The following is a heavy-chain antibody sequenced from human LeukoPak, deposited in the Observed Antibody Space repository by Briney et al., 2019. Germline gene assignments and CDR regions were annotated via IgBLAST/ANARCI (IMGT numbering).Heavy chain of an antibody. Sequence: SETLSLTCTVSGGSISSYNWSWGWHRPREGQEWVGYFYISVTATSNPPPTSRVTISVDTSKNQFSLKPSSVTAADTAVYYCATATLRSARWDYWGQGTLVTVSS. V-gene: IGHV4-4*09. CDR1: GGSISSYN. J-gene: IGHJ4*02. CDR2: FYISVTA. CDR3: ATATLRSARWDY. D-gene: IGHD1-1*01.